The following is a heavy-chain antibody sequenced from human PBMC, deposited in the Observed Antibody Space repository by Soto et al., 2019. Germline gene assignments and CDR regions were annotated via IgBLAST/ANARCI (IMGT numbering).Heavy chain of an antibody. CDR1: GGTFSSYA. J-gene: IGHJ6*02. CDR3: ARADTLDGMDV. Sequence: QVQLVQSGAEVKKPGSSVKVSCKASGGTFSSYAISWVRQAPGQGLEWTGGIIPIFGAANYAQKFQGRVMMTADESTSTAYMELSSMRSEDTGVYYVARADTLDGMDVWGQGTTVTVSS. D-gene: IGHD5-18*01. CDR2: IIPIFGAA. V-gene: IGHV1-69*12.